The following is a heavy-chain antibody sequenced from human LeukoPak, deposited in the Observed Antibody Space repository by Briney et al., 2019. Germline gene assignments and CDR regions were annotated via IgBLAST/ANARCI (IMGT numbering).Heavy chain of an antibody. V-gene: IGHV1-2*02. CDR2: MNPNSGGT. J-gene: IGHJ3*01. CDR3: ARDLGSTVIVGGDAFDL. Sequence: ASMKVSCKASGYIFSDYYLHWVRQAPGQGLEWMGWMNPNSGGTNYAQKFQGRITMTGDTSTAYLELSRLRSDDTAVYYCARDLGSTVIVGGDAFDLWGQGTMVTLSS. D-gene: IGHD2/OR15-2a*01. CDR1: GYIFSDYY.